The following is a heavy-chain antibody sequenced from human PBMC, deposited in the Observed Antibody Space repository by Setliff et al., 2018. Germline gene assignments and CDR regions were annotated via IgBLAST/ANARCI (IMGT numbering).Heavy chain of an antibody. D-gene: IGHD3-22*01. V-gene: IGHV3-23*01. Sequence: GGSLRLSCAASGFTFSTYSMSWARQAPGKGLEWVSAISGDSVSIYYADSVRGRCTISRDNSKNTLYLQMNNLRAEDTAVYYCAKGTAYYDTFWYFDLWGRGTLVTVSS. CDR3: AKGTAYYDTFWYFDL. CDR2: ISGDSVSI. CDR1: GFTFSTYS. J-gene: IGHJ2*01.